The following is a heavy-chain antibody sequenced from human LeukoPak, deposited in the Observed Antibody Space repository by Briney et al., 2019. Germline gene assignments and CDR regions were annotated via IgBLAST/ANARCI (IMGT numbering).Heavy chain of an antibody. CDR3: ARDLGELYFDY. D-gene: IGHD3-16*01. V-gene: IGHV3-30-3*01. Sequence: GGSLRLSCAASGFTFSSYAMSWVRQAPGKGLEWVAVISYDGSNKYYADSVKGRFTISRDNSKNTLYLQMNSLRAEDTAVYYCARDLGELYFDYWGQGTLVTVSS. CDR2: ISYDGSNK. J-gene: IGHJ4*02. CDR1: GFTFSSYA.